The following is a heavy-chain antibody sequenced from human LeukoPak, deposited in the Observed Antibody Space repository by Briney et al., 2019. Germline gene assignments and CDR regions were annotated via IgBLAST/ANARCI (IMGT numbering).Heavy chain of an antibody. D-gene: IGHD1-26*01. CDR3: TRGDDSGSYYGYYYYVDV. CDR2: ITSKANSYPT. CDR1: SA. Sequence: SAPPRPPHASPKAPASLGRITSKANSYPTAYAASVKGRFTISRDDSKNTAYLQMNSLKTEDTAVYYCTRGDDSGSYYGYYYYVDVWGKGTTVTVSS. J-gene: IGHJ6*03. V-gene: IGHV3-73*01.